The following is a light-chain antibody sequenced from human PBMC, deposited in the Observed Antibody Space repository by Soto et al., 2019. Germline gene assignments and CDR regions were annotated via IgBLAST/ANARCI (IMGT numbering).Light chain of an antibody. CDR3: QQYNNWPFT. CDR2: DAS. CDR1: QSVRSN. Sequence: EIVMTQSPATLSVSPGERATLSCRASQSVRSNLAWCQQKPGQPPRLLIYDASTRATGIPARFSGSGSETEFTLTISSLQSEDFAVYYCQQYNNWPFTFGPGTKVDIK. V-gene: IGKV3-15*01. J-gene: IGKJ3*01.